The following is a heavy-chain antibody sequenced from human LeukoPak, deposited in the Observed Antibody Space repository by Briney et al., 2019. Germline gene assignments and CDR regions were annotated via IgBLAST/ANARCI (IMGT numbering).Heavy chain of an antibody. CDR3: AISTVVPAAFDY. D-gene: IGHD2-2*01. CDR1: GFTFSSYA. V-gene: IGHV3-30*04. CDR2: ISYDGSNK. J-gene: IGHJ4*02. Sequence: PGGSLRLSCAASGFTFSSYAMHWVRQAPGKGLEWVAVISYDGSNKYYADSVKGRFTISRDNSKDTLYLQMNSLRAEDTAVYYCAISTVVPAAFDYWGQGTLVTVSS.